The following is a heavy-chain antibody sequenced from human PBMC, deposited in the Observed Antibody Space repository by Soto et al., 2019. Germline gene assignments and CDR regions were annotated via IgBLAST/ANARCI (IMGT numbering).Heavy chain of an antibody. CDR2: IYYSGST. D-gene: IGHD6-6*01. J-gene: IGHJ4*02. CDR3: SNSSPVRLDDFDY. V-gene: IGHV4-61*01. Sequence: SETLSLTCTVSGGSVSSGSYYWSWIRQPPGKGLEWIGYIYYSGSTNYNPSLKSRVTISVDTSKNQFSLKLSSVTAADTAVYYCSNSSPVRLDDFDYWGQGTLVTVSS. CDR1: GGSVSSGSYY.